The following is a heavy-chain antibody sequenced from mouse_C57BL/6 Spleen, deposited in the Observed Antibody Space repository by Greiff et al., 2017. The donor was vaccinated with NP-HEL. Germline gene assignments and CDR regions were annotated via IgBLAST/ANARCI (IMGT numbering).Heavy chain of an antibody. CDR3: TRVGYYVGFDY. CDR2: IDPETGGT. V-gene: IGHV1-15*01. CDR1: GYTFTDYE. Sequence: VQLVESGAELVRPGASVTLSCKASGYTFTDYEMHWVKQTPVHGLEWIGAIDPETGGTAYNQKFKGKAILTAEKSSSTAYMELRSLTSEDSAVYYCTRVGYYVGFDYWGQGTTLTVSS. D-gene: IGHD2-3*01. J-gene: IGHJ2*01.